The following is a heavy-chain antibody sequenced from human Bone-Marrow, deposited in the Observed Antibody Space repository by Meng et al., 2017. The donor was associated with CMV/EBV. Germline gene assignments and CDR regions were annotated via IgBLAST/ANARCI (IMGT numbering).Heavy chain of an antibody. J-gene: IGHJ6*01. CDR1: GFIFSDHY. D-gene: IGHD4-11*01. Sequence: GESLKISCAASGFIFSDHYIDWVRQAPEKGLEWVGRIRNKANSYRTEYAASVQGRFTVSGDDSQNSVYLQMNSLKIEDTAVYYCARTTVITYAIDVWGQGNTVNVAS. V-gene: IGHV3-72*01. CDR2: IRNKANSYRT. CDR3: ARTTVITYAIDV.